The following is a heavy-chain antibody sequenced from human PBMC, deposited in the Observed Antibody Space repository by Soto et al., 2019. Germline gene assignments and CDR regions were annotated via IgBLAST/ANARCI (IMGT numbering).Heavy chain of an antibody. CDR2: IIPILGTT. D-gene: IGHD1-1*01. Sequence: PVEVCCKASRDTIKSYAMTWARQAPGQGLEWMGGIIPILGTTKYAQKFQGRVTMTADESTSTAYMELSSLRSEDRAVYYCAAGGKNGYIKWGQGTQVTVS. CDR3: AAGGKNGYIK. V-gene: IGHV1-69*13. J-gene: IGHJ4*02. CDR1: RDTIKSYA.